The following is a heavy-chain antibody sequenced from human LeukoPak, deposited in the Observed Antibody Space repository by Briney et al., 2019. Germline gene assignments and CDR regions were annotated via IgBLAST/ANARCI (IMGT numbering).Heavy chain of an antibody. V-gene: IGHV3-73*01. J-gene: IGHJ4*01. D-gene: IGHD2-2*01. CDR1: GFTFSGSA. CDR2: IGSKANSYAT. Sequence: GGSLRLSCAASGFTFSGSAMHWVRQASGKGLEWVGRIGSKANSYATAYAASVKGRFTISRDDSKNTAYLQMNSLKTEDTAVYYCTSPCSSTSCYTNVDYWGQEPWSPSPQ. CDR3: TSPCSSTSCYTNVDY.